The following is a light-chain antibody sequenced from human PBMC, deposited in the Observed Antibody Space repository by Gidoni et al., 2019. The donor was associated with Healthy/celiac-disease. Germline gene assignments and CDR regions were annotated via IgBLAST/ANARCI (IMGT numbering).Light chain of an antibody. J-gene: IGKJ1*01. CDR1: QSISSY. V-gene: IGKV1-39*01. CDR2: AAS. CDR3: QQSYSTPRT. Sequence: DIQMTQPPSSLSASVGDRVTITCRASQSISSYLNWYQQKPGKAPKLLIYAASSLQSGVPSRFSGSGSGTDFTLTISSLQPEDFATYNCQQSYSTPRTFXQXTKVEIK.